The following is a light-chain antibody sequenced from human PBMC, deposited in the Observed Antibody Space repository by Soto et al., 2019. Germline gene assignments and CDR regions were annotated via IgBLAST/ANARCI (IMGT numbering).Light chain of an antibody. CDR3: QQYYTTPYT. Sequence: DIVMTQSPDSLAVSLGERATFSCKSTQSVLSSSNNMNYLAWHQQKPGQPPKLLIYWASTRESGVPDRFSGSGSETEFTLTISSLQAEDVGIYYCQQYYTTPYTFGQGTKLAI. V-gene: IGKV4-1*01. J-gene: IGKJ2*01. CDR1: QSVLSSSNNMNY. CDR2: WAS.